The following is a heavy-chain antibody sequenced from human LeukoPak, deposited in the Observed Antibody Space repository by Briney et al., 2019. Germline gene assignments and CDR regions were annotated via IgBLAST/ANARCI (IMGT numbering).Heavy chain of an antibody. D-gene: IGHD3-16*01. V-gene: IGHV4-4*07. CDR2: IYTSGST. Sequence: SETLSLTCTVSGGSISSYYWSWIRQPAGKGLGWIGRIYTSGSTNYNPSLKSRVTMSVDTSKNQFSLKLSSVTAADTAVYYCARGGDYVWGSLYYFDYWGQGTLVTVSS. J-gene: IGHJ4*02. CDR1: GGSISSYY. CDR3: ARGGDYVWGSLYYFDY.